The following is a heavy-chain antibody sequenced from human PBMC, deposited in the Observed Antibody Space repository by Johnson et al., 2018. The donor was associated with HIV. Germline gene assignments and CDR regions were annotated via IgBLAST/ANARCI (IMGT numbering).Heavy chain of an antibody. D-gene: IGHD5-18*01. V-gene: IGHV3-23*04. CDR1: GFTFSSYA. CDR3: AKARGYSYGGDAFDI. CDR2: ISGSGGST. J-gene: IGHJ3*02. Sequence: MQLVESGGGVVQPGRSLRLSCAASGFTFSSYAMSWVRQAPGKGLEWVSAISGSGGSTYYADSVKGRFTISRDNSKNTLYLQMNSLRAEDTAVYHCAKARGYSYGGDAFDIWGQVTMVTVSS.